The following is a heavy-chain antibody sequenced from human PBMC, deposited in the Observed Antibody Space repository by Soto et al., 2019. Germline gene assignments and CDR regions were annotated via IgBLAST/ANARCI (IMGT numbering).Heavy chain of an antibody. Sequence: SDTLSLTCAVYGGSFSGYCWSWIRQPPGKGLEWIGEINHSGSTNYNPSLKSRVTISVDTSKNQFSLKLSSVTAADTAVYYCARDLGVVPDARGYGMDVWGQGTTVTVS. V-gene: IGHV4-34*01. CDR1: GGSFSGYC. CDR3: ARDLGVVPDARGYGMDV. CDR2: INHSGST. D-gene: IGHD2-2*01. J-gene: IGHJ6*02.